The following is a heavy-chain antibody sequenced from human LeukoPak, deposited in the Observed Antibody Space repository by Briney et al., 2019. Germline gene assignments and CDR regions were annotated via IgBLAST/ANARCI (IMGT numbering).Heavy chain of an antibody. Sequence: GESLKISCKGSGYSFTSYWIGWVRQMPGKGLEWMGIIYPGDSDTRDSPSFQGQVTISAGKSSSTAYLQWSSLKASDTAMYYCARHSRSYSSSWYNGDDDYYYYYMDVWGKGTTVTVSS. V-gene: IGHV5-51*01. CDR1: GYSFTSYW. CDR3: ARHSRSYSSSWYNGDDDYYYYYMDV. D-gene: IGHD6-13*01. CDR2: IYPGDSDT. J-gene: IGHJ6*03.